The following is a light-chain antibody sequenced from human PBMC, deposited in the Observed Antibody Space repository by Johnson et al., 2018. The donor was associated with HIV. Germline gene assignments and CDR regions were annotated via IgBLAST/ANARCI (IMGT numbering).Light chain of an antibody. CDR3: GTWDISLSAGV. V-gene: IGLV1-51*01. J-gene: IGLJ1*01. CDR1: SSNIGNNY. CDR2: DNN. Sequence: QSVLTQAPSVSAAQGQKVTISCSGSSSNIGNNYVSWYQQLPGTAPKLLIYDNNKRPSGIRDRFSGSKSGTSATLGITGLQTGDEADYYCGTWDISLSAGVFGTGTKVTVL.